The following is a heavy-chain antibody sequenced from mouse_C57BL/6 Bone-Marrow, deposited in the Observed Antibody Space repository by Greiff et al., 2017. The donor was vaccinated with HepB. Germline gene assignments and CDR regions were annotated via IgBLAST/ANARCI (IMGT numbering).Heavy chain of an antibody. Sequence: QVQLQQSGAELAKPGASVKLSCKASGYTFTSYWMHWVKQRPGQGLEWIGYINPSSGYTKYNQKFKDKATLTADKSSSTAYMQLSSLTYEDSAVYYCATRGKSSGSYFDYWGQGTTLTVSS. D-gene: IGHD3-2*02. CDR3: ATRGKSSGSYFDY. J-gene: IGHJ2*01. V-gene: IGHV1-7*01. CDR2: INPSSGYT. CDR1: GYTFTSYW.